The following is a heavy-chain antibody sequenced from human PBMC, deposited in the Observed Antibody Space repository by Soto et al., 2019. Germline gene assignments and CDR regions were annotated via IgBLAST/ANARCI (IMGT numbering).Heavy chain of an antibody. V-gene: IGHV3-23*01. CDR2: ISGSGGST. CDR3: AKEDRQLGRPALDY. Sequence: EVQLLESGGGLVQPGGSLRLSCAASGFTFSSYAMSWVRQAPGKGLEWVSAISGSGGSTYYADSVKGRFTISRDNSKNPLYLKMNSLGAGDTAVYYWAKEDRQLGRPALDYWGQGTLVTVSS. J-gene: IGHJ4*02. D-gene: IGHD6-6*01. CDR1: GFTFSSYA.